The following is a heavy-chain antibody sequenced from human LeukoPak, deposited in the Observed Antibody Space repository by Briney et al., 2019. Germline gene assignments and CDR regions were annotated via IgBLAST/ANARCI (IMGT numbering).Heavy chain of an antibody. V-gene: IGHV1-3*01. Sequence: GASVKVSCKVSGYTFTSYAMHWVRQAHGQRLEWMGWINAGNGNTKYSQKFQGRVTITRDTSASTAYMELSSLRSEDTAEYYCAREGETNSELPSYWGQGTLVTVSS. CDR3: AREGETNSELPSY. J-gene: IGHJ4*02. CDR1: GYTFTSYA. CDR2: INAGNGNT. D-gene: IGHD3-16*01.